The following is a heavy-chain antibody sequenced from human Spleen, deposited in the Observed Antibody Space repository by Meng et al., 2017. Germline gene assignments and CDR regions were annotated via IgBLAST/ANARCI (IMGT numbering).Heavy chain of an antibody. J-gene: IGHJ4*02. V-gene: IGHV3-11*01. CDR1: GFTFSDYY. D-gene: IGHD3-16*01. Sequence: GESLKISCAASGFTFSDYYMSWIRQAPGKGLEWVSYISTSGATIYYADSVKGRFTISRDNAKNSLYLQMNSLRAEDTALYYCAKDRALYADRPMFDYWGQGTLVTVSS. CDR2: ISTSGATI. CDR3: AKDRALYADRPMFDY.